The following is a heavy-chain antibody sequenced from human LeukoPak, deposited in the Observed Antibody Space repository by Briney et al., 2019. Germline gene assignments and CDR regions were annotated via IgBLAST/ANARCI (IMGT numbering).Heavy chain of an antibody. CDR3: AKKRLAAAGNLYDY. D-gene: IGHD6-13*01. J-gene: IGHJ4*02. Sequence: GGSLRLSCAASGFTFSSYAMSWVRQAPGKGLEWVSAISGSGGGTYYADSVKGRFTISRDNSKNTLYLQMNSLRAEDTAVYYCAKKRLAAAGNLYDYWGQGTLVTVSS. CDR2: ISGSGGGT. CDR1: GFTFSSYA. V-gene: IGHV3-23*01.